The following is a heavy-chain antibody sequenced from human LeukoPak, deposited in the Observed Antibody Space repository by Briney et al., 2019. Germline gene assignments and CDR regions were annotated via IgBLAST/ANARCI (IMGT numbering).Heavy chain of an antibody. D-gene: IGHD1-26*01. CDR1: GYTFTSYY. CDR2: INPSGGST. J-gene: IGHJ2*01. V-gene: IGHV1-46*01. CDR3: ARDMVGATDPYWYFDL. Sequence: ASVKVSCKASGYTFTSYYMHWVRQAPGQGLEWMGLINPSGGSTSYAQKFQGRDTMARDTSTSTVYMELSSLRSEDTAVYYCARDMVGATDPYWYFDLWGRGTLVTVSS.